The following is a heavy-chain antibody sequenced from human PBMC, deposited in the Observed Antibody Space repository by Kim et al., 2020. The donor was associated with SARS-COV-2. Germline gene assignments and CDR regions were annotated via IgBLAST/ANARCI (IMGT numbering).Heavy chain of an antibody. Sequence: GGSLRLSCAASGFTFRNAWMSWVRQAPGKGLEWVGRIKSKTDGGTTDYAAPVKGRFTISRDDSKNTLYLQMNSLKTEDTAVYYCTTNLAYSGYDPPLGMDVWGQGTTVTVSS. CDR1: GFTFRNAW. V-gene: IGHV3-15*01. CDR3: TTNLAYSGYDPPLGMDV. D-gene: IGHD5-12*01. J-gene: IGHJ6*02. CDR2: IKSKTDGGTT.